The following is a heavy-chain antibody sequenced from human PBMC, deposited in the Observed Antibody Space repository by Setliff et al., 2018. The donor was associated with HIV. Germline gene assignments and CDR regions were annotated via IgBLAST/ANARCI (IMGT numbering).Heavy chain of an antibody. V-gene: IGHV3-11*04. D-gene: IGHD2-21*01. J-gene: IGHJ4*02. CDR2: ISSSGSTT. CDR3: ATDPRRSSY. CDR1: GFTFRDHY. Sequence: GGSLRLSCAASGFTFRDHYMTWIRQAPGKGLEWISYISSSGSTTYYADSVKGRFTISRDNAKNSLYLQMNSLRAEDTAVYYCATDPRRSSYWGQGTLVTVSS.